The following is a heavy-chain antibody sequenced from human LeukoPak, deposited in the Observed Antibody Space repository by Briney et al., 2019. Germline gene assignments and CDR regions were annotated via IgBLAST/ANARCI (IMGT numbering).Heavy chain of an antibody. V-gene: IGHV3-48*03. CDR3: ATLSDRNFYYSYGLDV. Sequence: PGGSLRLSCVASGFTLSTYEMNWVRQAPGKGLEWVAYIGRYGVTTYYADSVKGRFTISGDNAKNSLNLQMNSLRAEDTAVYYCATLSDRNFYYSYGLDVWGQGTTVTVS. CDR1: GFTLSTYE. CDR2: IGRYGVTT. J-gene: IGHJ6*02. D-gene: IGHD1-14*01.